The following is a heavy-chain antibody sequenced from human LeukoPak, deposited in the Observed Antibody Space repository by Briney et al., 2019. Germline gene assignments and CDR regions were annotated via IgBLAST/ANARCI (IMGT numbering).Heavy chain of an antibody. J-gene: IGHJ4*02. Sequence: SETLSLTCTISGGSISTYYWSWIRQPPGKGLEWIGYIYYSGSTNYNPSLMSRLTISVDTSKNQFSLKLSSVTAADTAVYYCARDGVAGTYYFDYWGQGTLVTVSS. CDR3: ARDGVAGTYYFDY. CDR2: IYYSGST. V-gene: IGHV4-59*12. CDR1: GGSISTYY. D-gene: IGHD6-19*01.